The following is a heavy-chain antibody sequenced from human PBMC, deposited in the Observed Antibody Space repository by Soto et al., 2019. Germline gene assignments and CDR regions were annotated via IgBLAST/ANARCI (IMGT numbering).Heavy chain of an antibody. D-gene: IGHD3-3*01. J-gene: IGHJ6*02. CDR2: IIPIFGTA. Sequence: SVKVSCKASGGTFSSYAISCVRQAPGQGLEWMGGIIPIFGTANYAQKFQGRVTITADESTSTAYMELSSLRSEDTAVYYCARPRNFTIFGVVAPPLYYYYYYGMDVWGQGTTVTVSS. V-gene: IGHV1-69*13. CDR3: ARPRNFTIFGVVAPPLYYYYYYGMDV. CDR1: GGTFSSYA.